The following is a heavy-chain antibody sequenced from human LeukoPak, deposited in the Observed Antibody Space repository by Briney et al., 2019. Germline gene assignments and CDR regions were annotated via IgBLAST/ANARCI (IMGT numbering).Heavy chain of an antibody. D-gene: IGHD1-26*01. CDR1: GGSISSTNW. CDR2: IYQSGST. V-gene: IGHV4-4*02. J-gene: IGHJ6*03. CDR3: ARERWELPYYNYYMDV. Sequence: SETLSLTCAVSGGSISSTNWWSWVRQPPGKGLEWIGEIYQSGSTNYNPSLKSRVTISVDKSKNQFSLNLSSVTAADTAVYYCARERWELPYYNYYMDVWGKGTTVTISS.